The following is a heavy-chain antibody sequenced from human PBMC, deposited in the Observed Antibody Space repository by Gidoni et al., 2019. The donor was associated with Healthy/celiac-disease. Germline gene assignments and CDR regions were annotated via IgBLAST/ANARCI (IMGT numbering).Heavy chain of an antibody. D-gene: IGHD3-16*02. Sequence: EVHLVASVRGLVHPGWSLRLSCPGTGFTFVNYARHWLRQSPGKGLEWVSGISWNSGSISYAAAVKGRFNISRDNAKNPLYLKMNRLRAEDTALYYCAKDSQPTWGSYRYTPFDYWGQGTLVTVSS. CDR2: ISWNSGSI. CDR1: GFTFVNYA. J-gene: IGHJ4*02. CDR3: AKDSQPTWGSYRYTPFDY. V-gene: IGHV3-9*01.